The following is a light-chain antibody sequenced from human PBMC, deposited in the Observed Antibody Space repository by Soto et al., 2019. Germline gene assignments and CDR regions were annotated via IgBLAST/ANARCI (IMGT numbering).Light chain of an antibody. CDR1: NIGSKS. CDR2: YDS. V-gene: IGLV3-21*04. Sequence: SYELTQSPSVSVAPGKTARITCGGNNIGSKSVHWYQQKPGQAPVLVIYYDSDRPSGIPERFSGSNSGNTATLTISRVEAGDEAEYYCQVWDSSSDHYVFGNGTKLTVL. CDR3: QVWDSSSDHYV. J-gene: IGLJ1*01.